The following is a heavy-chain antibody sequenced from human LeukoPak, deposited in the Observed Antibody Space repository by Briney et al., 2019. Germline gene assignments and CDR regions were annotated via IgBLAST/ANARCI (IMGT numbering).Heavy chain of an antibody. J-gene: IGHJ4*02. D-gene: IGHD6-6*01. CDR3: AKDLPGYSSSPRDY. Sequence: GGSLRLSCAASGFTFSSYATSWVRQAPGKGLEWVSAISGSGGSTYYADSVKGRFTISRDNSKNTLYLQMNSLRAEDTAVYYCAKDLPGYSSSPRDYWGQGTLVTVSS. CDR1: GFTFSSYA. V-gene: IGHV3-23*01. CDR2: ISGSGGST.